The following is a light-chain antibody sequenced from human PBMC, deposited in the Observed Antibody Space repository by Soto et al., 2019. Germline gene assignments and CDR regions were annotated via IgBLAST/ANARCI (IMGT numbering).Light chain of an antibody. V-gene: IGKV3-20*01. CDR1: QSVSSSY. CDR2: GAS. J-gene: IGKJ1*01. Sequence: MVLTLARGTLSLSPGERATLSCRASQSVSSSYLAWYQQKPGQAPRPLIYGASSRAIGIPDRFSGSGSGTDFTLTISRLEPEDFAVYYCQQYGSSPWTFGQGTKVDIK. CDR3: QQYGSSPWT.